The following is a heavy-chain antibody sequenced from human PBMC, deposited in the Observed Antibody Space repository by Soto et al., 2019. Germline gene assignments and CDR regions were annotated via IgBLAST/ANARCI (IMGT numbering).Heavy chain of an antibody. D-gene: IGHD2-15*01. J-gene: IGHJ6*02. CDR2: IIPIFGTA. CDR1: VGTFSSYV. V-gene: IGHV1-69*12. Sequence: QVQLVQSGAEVKKPGSSVEVSCKASVGTFSSYVISWVRQAPGQGVEWMGGIIPIFGTANYEQKFQGRVTITADESTSTAYMELSSLRAEDTAGYYCARDLIGEWDIVVVVGHYGMDVWGQGTTVTVSS. CDR3: ARDLIGEWDIVVVVGHYGMDV.